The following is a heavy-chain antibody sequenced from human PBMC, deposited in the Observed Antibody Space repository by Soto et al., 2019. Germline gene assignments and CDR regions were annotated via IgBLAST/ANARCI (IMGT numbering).Heavy chain of an antibody. D-gene: IGHD1-7*01. CDR1: GYTFTSYA. CDR2: INAGNGNT. Sequence: ASVKVSCKASGYTFTSYAMHWVRQAPGQRLEWMGWINAGNGNTKYSQKFQGRVTITRDTSASTAYMELSSLRSEDTAVYYCARYPGTTNYYGMDVWGQGTTVTVSS. J-gene: IGHJ6*02. V-gene: IGHV1-3*01. CDR3: ARYPGTTNYYGMDV.